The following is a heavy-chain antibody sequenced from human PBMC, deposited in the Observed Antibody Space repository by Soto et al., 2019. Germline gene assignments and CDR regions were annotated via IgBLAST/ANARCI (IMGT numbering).Heavy chain of an antibody. V-gene: IGHV4-59*01. CDR2: IFHSGST. J-gene: IGHJ4*02. D-gene: IGHD5-18*01. Sequence: PSESLYLTCTVCGGTISGYDWTWIRQAPGKGLQWIGYIFHSGSTSYNPSLRSRVTISVDTSKNQFSLKVNSVTAADTAVYYCAKGRGYASGWRYFGFWGQGTLVTVSS. CDR1: GGTISGYD. CDR3: AKGRGYASGWRYFGF.